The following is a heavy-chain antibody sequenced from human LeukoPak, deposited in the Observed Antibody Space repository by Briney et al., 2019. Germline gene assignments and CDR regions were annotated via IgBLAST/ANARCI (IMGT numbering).Heavy chain of an antibody. V-gene: IGHV3-23*01. CDR1: GFTFSSFA. D-gene: IGHD1-7*01. CDR3: AKGAVTETTCPSDY. J-gene: IGHJ4*02. CDR2: ISGSGGTT. Sequence: GGSLRLSCAASGFTFSSFAMNWVRQAPGKGLEWVSVISGSGGTTYYADSVEGRFTISRDNSKNTLYLQMNSLRAEDTAVYYCAKGAVTETTCPSDYWGQGTLVTVSS.